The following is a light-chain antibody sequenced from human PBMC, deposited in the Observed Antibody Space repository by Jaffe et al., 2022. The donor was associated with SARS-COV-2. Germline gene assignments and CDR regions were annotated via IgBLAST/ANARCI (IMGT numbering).Light chain of an antibody. V-gene: IGLV6-57*02. CDR3: QSYDNSGLV. J-gene: IGLJ2*01. CDR2: DDN. Sequence: NFLLTQPHSVSESPGKTVTISCTGSGGSIASNYVQWYQQRPGSAPTTVMYDDNQKPSGVSDRFSGSIDSSSNSASLTISGLKTEDEADYYCQSYDNSGLVFGGGTRLTVL. CDR1: GGSIASNY.